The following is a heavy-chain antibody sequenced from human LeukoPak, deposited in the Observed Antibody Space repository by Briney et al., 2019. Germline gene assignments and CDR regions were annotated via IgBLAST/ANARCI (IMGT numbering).Heavy chain of an antibody. CDR2: IIPILGIA. CDR1: GGTFSSYA. CDR3: GRGGGVVVAATLGDDAFDI. D-gene: IGHD2-15*01. V-gene: IGHV1-69*04. Sequence: ASVKVSCKASGGTFSSYAISWVRQAPGQGLEWMGRIIPILGIANYAQKFQGRVTSTADKSTSTAYMELSSLRSEDTAVYSRGRGGGVVVAATLGDDAFDIWGQGTMVTVSS. J-gene: IGHJ3*02.